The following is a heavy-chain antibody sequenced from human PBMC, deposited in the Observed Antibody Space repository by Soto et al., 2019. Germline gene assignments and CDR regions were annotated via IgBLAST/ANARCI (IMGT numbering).Heavy chain of an antibody. CDR1: GFTFSDAW. CDR2: IKSKSDGGTT. CDR3: PTDLCRMAVVVGPTGYLNP. Sequence: PVGSLRLCCAASGFTFSDAWMSWVRQAPGKGLDWVGRIKSKSDGGTTEYAAPVRGRFTISRDDSKNTLYLQMNSLNTEDTAIYYCPTDLCRMAVVVGPTGYLNPPGQRNPGRVSS. D-gene: IGHD2-21*01. V-gene: IGHV3-15*01. J-gene: IGHJ5*02.